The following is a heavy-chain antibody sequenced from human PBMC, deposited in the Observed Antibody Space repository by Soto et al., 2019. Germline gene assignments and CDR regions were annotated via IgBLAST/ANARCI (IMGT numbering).Heavy chain of an antibody. CDR1: GGSISSSSYY. CDR2: IYYSGST. V-gene: IGHV4-39*01. D-gene: IGHD3-9*01. Sequence: PSETLSLTCTVSGGSISSSSYYWGWIRQPPGKGLEWIGSIYYSGSTYYNPSLKSRVTISVDTSKNQFSLKLSSVTAADTAVYYCARSYYDILTGYSTRYYYYYYGMDVWGQGTTVTVS. J-gene: IGHJ6*02. CDR3: ARSYYDILTGYSTRYYYYYYGMDV.